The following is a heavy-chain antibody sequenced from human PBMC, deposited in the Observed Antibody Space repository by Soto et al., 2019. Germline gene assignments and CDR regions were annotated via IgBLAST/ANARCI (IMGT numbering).Heavy chain of an antibody. V-gene: IGHV1-24*01. D-gene: IGHD2-2*01. J-gene: IGHJ6*02. Sequence: ASVKVSCKVSGYTLTELSMHWVRQAPGKGLEWMGGFDPEDGETIYAQKFQGRVTMTEDTSTDTAYMELSSLRSGDTAVYYCATEVYCSSTSCPRRTTTKGMDVWGQGTTVTVSS. CDR1: GYTLTELS. CDR2: FDPEDGET. CDR3: ATEVYCSSTSCPRRTTTKGMDV.